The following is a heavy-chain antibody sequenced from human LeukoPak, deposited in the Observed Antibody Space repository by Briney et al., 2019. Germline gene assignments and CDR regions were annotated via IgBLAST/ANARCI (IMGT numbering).Heavy chain of an antibody. Sequence: ASVKVSCKASGYTFTSYGISWVRQAPGQGPEWMGWISAYNGNTNYAQKLQGRVTMTTDTSTSIAYMELRSLRSDDTAVYYCARGAPFHYYDSSVVYWGQGTLVTVSS. V-gene: IGHV1-18*01. D-gene: IGHD3-22*01. J-gene: IGHJ4*02. CDR1: GYTFTSYG. CDR3: ARGAPFHYYDSSVVY. CDR2: ISAYNGNT.